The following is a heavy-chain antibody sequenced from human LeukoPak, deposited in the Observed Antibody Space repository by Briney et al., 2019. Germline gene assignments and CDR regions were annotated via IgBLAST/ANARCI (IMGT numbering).Heavy chain of an antibody. Sequence: SETLSLTCTVSGGSISSHYWSWIRQPPGKGLEWIGYIYYSGSTNYNPSLKSRVTISVDTSKNQFSLKLSSVTAADTAVYYCARINSYSTYYYGMDVWGQGTTVTVSS. V-gene: IGHV4-59*11. CDR1: GGSISSHY. D-gene: IGHD4-11*01. CDR2: IYYSGST. CDR3: ARINSYSTYYYGMDV. J-gene: IGHJ6*02.